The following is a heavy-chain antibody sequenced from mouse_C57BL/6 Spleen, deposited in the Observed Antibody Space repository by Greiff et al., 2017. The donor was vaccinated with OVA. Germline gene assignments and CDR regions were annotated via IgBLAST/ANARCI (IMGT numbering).Heavy chain of an antibody. CDR3: ASDDYDSFAY. CDR2: IWSGGST. Sequence: VQLQESGPGLVQPSQSLSITCTVSGFSLTSYGVHWVRQSPGKGLEWLGVIWSGGSTDYNAAFISRLSISKDNSKSQVCIKMNSLQADDAAIYYCASDDYDSFAYWGQGTLVTVSA. V-gene: IGHV2-2*01. D-gene: IGHD2-4*01. J-gene: IGHJ3*01. CDR1: GFSLTSYG.